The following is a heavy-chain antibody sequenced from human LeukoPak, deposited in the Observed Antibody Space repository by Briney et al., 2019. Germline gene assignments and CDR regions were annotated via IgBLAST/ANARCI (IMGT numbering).Heavy chain of an antibody. J-gene: IGHJ3*02. CDR2: TGFRSGT. CDR1: GFAFSNYA. D-gene: IGHD2-2*02. Sequence: PGGSLRLSCAASGFAFSNYAMNWVRQAPGKGLEWVSATGFRSGTQYADSVKGRFTISRDDSKHTLYLQMNSLRAEDTAIYFCAKCGYTSENSGWCHAFDIWGQGAVVTVSS. V-gene: IGHV3-23*01. CDR3: AKCGYTSENSGWCHAFDI.